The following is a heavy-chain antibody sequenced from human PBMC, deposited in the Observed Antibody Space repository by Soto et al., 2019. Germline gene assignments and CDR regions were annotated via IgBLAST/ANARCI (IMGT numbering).Heavy chain of an antibody. Sequence: GGSLRLSCAASGFTFSSYGMHWVRQAPGKGLEWVAVISYDGSNKYYADSVKGRFTISRDNSKNTLYLQMNSLRAEDTAVYYCANDFHREGYYYYYYGMDVWGQGTTVTVSS. V-gene: IGHV3-30*18. D-gene: IGHD1-26*01. CDR1: GFTFSSYG. CDR2: ISYDGSNK. J-gene: IGHJ6*02. CDR3: ANDFHREGYYYYYYGMDV.